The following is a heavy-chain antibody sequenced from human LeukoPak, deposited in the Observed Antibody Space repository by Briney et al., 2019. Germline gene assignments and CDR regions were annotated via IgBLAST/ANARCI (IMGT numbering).Heavy chain of an antibody. CDR3: ARAGYCSGGSCYFLDYYYGMDV. J-gene: IGHJ6*02. V-gene: IGHV1-18*01. Sequence: GASVKVSCKASGYTFTSYGISWVRQAPGQGLEWMGWISAYNGNTNYAQKLQGRVTMTTDTSTSTAYMELRSLRSDDTAVYYCARAGYCSGGSCYFLDYYYGMDVWGQGTTVTVSS. D-gene: IGHD2-15*01. CDR2: ISAYNGNT. CDR1: GYTFTSYG.